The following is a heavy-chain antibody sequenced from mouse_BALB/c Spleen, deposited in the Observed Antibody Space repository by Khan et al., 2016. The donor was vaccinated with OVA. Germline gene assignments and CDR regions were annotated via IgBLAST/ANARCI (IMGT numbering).Heavy chain of an antibody. CDR3: VRQPYYHYYALDY. Sequence: QVQLKQSGPGLVAPSQSLSITCTISGFSLTSYGIHWVRQPPGKGLEWLVVIWSDGSTTYNSTLKSRLSITKDNSKSQVFLKMNSLQTDDTAMYHCVRQPYYHYYALDYWGQGTSVTVSS. CDR2: IWSDGST. V-gene: IGHV2-6-1*01. CDR1: GFSLTSYG. J-gene: IGHJ4*01. D-gene: IGHD2-10*01.